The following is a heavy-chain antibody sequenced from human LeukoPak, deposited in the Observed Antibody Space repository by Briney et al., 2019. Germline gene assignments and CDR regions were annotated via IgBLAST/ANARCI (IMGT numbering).Heavy chain of an antibody. V-gene: IGHV1-2*02. CDR2: INPNSDGT. CDR1: GYTFIGYY. Sequence: ASVKVSCKASGYTFIGYYIHWVRRAPGQGLEWMGWINPNSDGTNYAQKFRGRVTMTRDTSISTAYMELSRLTSDDTAVYYCARGLTGDLDYWGQGTLVTVSS. CDR3: ARGLTGDLDY. J-gene: IGHJ4*02. D-gene: IGHD7-27*01.